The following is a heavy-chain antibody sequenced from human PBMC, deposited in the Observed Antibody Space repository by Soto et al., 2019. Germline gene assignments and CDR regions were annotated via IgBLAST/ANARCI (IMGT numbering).Heavy chain of an antibody. V-gene: IGHV4-39*01. D-gene: IGHD6-13*01. CDR1: GGSISSSSYY. Sequence: SETLSLTCTVSGGSISSSSYYWGWIRQPPGKGLEWIGSIYYSGSTYYNPSLKSRVTISVDTSKNQISLKLSSVTAADTAVYYCARSPGIEYGPFDPWGQGTLVTVSS. J-gene: IGHJ5*02. CDR2: IYYSGST. CDR3: ARSPGIEYGPFDP.